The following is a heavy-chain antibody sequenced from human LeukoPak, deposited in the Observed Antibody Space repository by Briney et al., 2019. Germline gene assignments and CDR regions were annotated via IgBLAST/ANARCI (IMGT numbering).Heavy chain of an antibody. CDR2: INPNSGGT. CDR1: GYTFTGYC. Sequence: ASVKVFCKASGYTFTGYCMHWVRQAPGQGLEWMGWINPNSGGTNYAQKFQGRVTMTRDTSISTAYMELSRLRSDDTAVYYCARVLWRTYYFDYWGQGTLVTVSS. D-gene: IGHD1-1*01. CDR3: ARVLWRTYYFDY. V-gene: IGHV1-2*02. J-gene: IGHJ4*02.